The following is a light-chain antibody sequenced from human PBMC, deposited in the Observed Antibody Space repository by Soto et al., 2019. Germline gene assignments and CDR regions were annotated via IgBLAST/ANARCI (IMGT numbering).Light chain of an antibody. CDR1: QSVSSN. CDR3: QQYNNWPLRT. J-gene: IGKJ1*01. Sequence: EIVMTQSPATLSVSPGERATLSCRASQSVSSNLAWYQQKPGQAPRLLIYGASTRATGIPARFSGSGSGTAFTLTISSLQSEDFAVYYCQQYNNWPLRTFGQGTKVDIK. CDR2: GAS. V-gene: IGKV3-15*01.